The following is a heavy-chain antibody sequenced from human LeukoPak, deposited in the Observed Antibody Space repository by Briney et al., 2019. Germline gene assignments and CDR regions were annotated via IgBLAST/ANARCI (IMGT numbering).Heavy chain of an antibody. CDR1: VYTLNIGR. D-gene: IGHD4-17*01. Sequence: GGSLRLSCVVSVYTLNIGRGNCVRQAPGKGLERVGRIKSKTDGGTTDYAARVEGRSTISRAETKNTLYLQMNSLKTEDTAVYYCTTAYGDYVGFDYWGQGTLVTVSS. CDR2: IKSKTDGGTT. J-gene: IGHJ4*02. CDR3: TTAYGDYVGFDY. V-gene: IGHV3-15*01.